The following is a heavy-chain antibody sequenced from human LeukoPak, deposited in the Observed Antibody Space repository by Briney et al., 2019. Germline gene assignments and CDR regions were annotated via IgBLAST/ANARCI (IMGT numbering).Heavy chain of an antibody. CDR3: ARWSSIKVAATENS. CDR2: ITWNGDSP. J-gene: IGHJ4*02. Sequence: GGSLRLSCAASGFTFSSYAMSWVRQAPGKGLEWVSGITWNGDSPGYADSVKGRFTISRDNAKNSLYLQMNSLRAEDTALYHCARWSSIKVAATENSWGQGTLVTVSS. CDR1: GFTFSSYA. V-gene: IGHV3-20*01. D-gene: IGHD6-19*01.